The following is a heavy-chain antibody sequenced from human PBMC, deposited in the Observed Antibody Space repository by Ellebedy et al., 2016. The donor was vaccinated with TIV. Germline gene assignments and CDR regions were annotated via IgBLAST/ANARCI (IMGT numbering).Heavy chain of an antibody. Sequence: GSLRLSXTVSGGSINNFYWSWIRQPPGKGLECIGYIYYSGSTNYNPSLKSRVTISVDMSKNQLSLKLRSVTAADTAVNYFARWNEGCDYWGQGTLVTVSS. V-gene: IGHV4-59*01. CDR1: GGSINNFY. CDR2: IYYSGST. J-gene: IGHJ4*02. D-gene: IGHD1-1*01. CDR3: ARWNEGCDY.